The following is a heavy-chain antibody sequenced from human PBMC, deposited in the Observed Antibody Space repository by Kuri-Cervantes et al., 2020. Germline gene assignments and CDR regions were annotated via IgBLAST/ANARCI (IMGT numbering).Heavy chain of an antibody. D-gene: IGHD2-2*01. Sequence: GSLRLSGTVSGGSISSSSYYWGWIRQPPGKGLEWIGSIYYSGSTYYNPSLKSRVTMSVDTSKNQFSLKLSSVTAADTAVYYCAREGQVVPAAQSPNYYYYGMDVWGQGTTVTVSS. CDR3: AREGQVVPAAQSPNYYYYGMDV. CDR2: IYYSGST. V-gene: IGHV4-39*07. J-gene: IGHJ6*02. CDR1: GGSISSSSYY.